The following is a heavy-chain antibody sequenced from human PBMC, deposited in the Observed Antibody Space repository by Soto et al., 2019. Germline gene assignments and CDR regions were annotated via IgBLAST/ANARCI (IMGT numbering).Heavy chain of an antibody. CDR1: GFTFSSYA. CDR2: ISGSGGST. J-gene: IGHJ6*03. V-gene: IGHV3-23*01. Sequence: GGSLRLSCAASGFTFSSYAMSWVRQAPGKGLEWVSAISGSGGSTYYADSVKGRFTISRDNSKNTLYLQMNSLRAEDTAVYYCAREWRGYCSGGSCYFMDVWGKGTTVTVSS. D-gene: IGHD2-15*01. CDR3: AREWRGYCSGGSCYFMDV.